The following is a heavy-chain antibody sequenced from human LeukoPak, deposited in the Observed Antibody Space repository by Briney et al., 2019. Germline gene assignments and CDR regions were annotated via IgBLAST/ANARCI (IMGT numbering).Heavy chain of an antibody. J-gene: IGHJ4*02. CDR1: GSSISSGSYY. V-gene: IGHV4-61*02. Sequence: SETLSLTCTVSGSSISSGSYYWSWIRQPAGKGLEWIGRIYTSGSTNYNPSLKSRVTISVDTSKNQFSLKLSSVTAADTAVYYCAREADSSGWFSDYWGQGTLVTVSS. CDR3: AREADSSGWFSDY. D-gene: IGHD3-22*01. CDR2: IYTSGST.